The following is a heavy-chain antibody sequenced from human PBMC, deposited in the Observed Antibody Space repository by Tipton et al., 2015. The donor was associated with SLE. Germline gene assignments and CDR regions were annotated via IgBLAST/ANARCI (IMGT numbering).Heavy chain of an antibody. V-gene: IGHV3-74*01. CDR1: GFNFGAYW. Sequence: SLRLSCVASGFNFGAYWMHWVRQAPGKGLVWISRTNQDGAIRSYEDSVKGRFIISRDNSKSTLYLQMNNVRVEDTAVYYCVRGANIGYYYFDYWGLGTLVTVSS. D-gene: IGHD2-15*01. J-gene: IGHJ4*02. CDR2: TNQDGAIR. CDR3: VRGANIGYYYFDY.